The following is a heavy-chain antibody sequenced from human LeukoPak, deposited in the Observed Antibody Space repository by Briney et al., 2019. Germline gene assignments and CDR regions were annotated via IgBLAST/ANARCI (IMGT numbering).Heavy chain of an antibody. Sequence: SETLSLTCTVSGYSISSGYFWGWIRQPPGKGLEWIGSIYHTGSTYYNPSLKSRVTISIDTSKNQFSLKLNSVTAADTAVYYCARDGSGWYVGWFDPWGQGTLVTVSS. CDR3: ARDGSGWYVGWFDP. D-gene: IGHD6-19*01. J-gene: IGHJ5*02. CDR1: GYSISSGYF. CDR2: IYHTGST. V-gene: IGHV4-38-2*02.